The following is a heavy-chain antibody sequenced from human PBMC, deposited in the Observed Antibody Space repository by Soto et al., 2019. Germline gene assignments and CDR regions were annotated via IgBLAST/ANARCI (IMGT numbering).Heavy chain of an antibody. CDR3: ASLKITMVRGVTVTRHYYYGMDV. J-gene: IGHJ6*02. CDR1: GGSFSGYY. D-gene: IGHD3-10*01. CDR2: INHSGST. V-gene: IGHV4-34*01. Sequence: SETLSPTCAVYGGSFSGYYWSWIRQPPGKGLEWIGEINHSGSTNYNPSLKSRVTISVDTSKNQFSLKLSSVTAADTAVYYCASLKITMVRGVTVTRHYYYGMDVWGQGTTVT.